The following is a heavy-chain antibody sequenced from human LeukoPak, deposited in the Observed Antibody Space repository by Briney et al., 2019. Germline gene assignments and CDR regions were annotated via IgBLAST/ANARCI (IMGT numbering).Heavy chain of an antibody. CDR2: ISSSSSYI. CDR3: ASGSGYSSSWYPNAFDI. V-gene: IGHV3-21*01. D-gene: IGHD6-13*01. J-gene: IGHJ3*02. CDR1: GFTFSSYS. Sequence: GGSLRLSCAASGFTFSSYSMNWVRQAPGKGLEWVSSISSSSSYIYYADSVKGRFTISRDNAKNSLYLQMNSLRAEDTAVYYCASGSGYSSSWYPNAFDIWGQGTMVTVSS.